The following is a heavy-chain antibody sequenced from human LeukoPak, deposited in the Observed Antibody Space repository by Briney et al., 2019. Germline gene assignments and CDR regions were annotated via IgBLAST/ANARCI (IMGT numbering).Heavy chain of an antibody. CDR3: ARDVAFDI. CDR1: GYSISSGYY. CDR2: IYYSGST. J-gene: IGHJ3*02. V-gene: IGHV4-38-2*02. Sequence: SETLSLTCTVSGYSISSGYYWGWIRQPPGKGLEWIGSIYYSGSTNYNPSLKSRVTMSVDTSKNQFSLKLSSVTAADTAVYYCARDVAFDIWGQGTMVTVSS.